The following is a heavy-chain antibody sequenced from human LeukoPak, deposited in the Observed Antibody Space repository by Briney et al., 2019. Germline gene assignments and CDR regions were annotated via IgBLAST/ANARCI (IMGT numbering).Heavy chain of an antibody. Sequence: GGSLRLSCAASGFTFGTYSMNWVRQTPGKGLEWVSYISSSSSTKYYADSVKGRFTISRDNAKNSLYLQMSSLRAEDTAAYYCVRGNFNGGIDYWGQGTLVTVSS. CDR3: VRGNFNGGIDY. V-gene: IGHV3-48*01. CDR1: GFTFGTYS. D-gene: IGHD3-10*01. J-gene: IGHJ4*02. CDR2: ISSSSSTK.